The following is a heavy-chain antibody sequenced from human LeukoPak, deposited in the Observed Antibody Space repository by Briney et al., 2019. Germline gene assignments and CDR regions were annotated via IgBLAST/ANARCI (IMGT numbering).Heavy chain of an antibody. CDR2: ITSSGGNT. D-gene: IGHD6-13*01. CDR1: GFTFPNYA. V-gene: IGHV3-23*01. J-gene: IGHJ4*02. Sequence: PGGSLRLSCAASGFTFPNYAMTWVRLAPGKGLEWVSGITSSGGNTYYADSVKGRFTIPRDNSKNTLYLQMNSLRAEDTAVYYCARDRSGQLADYWGQGTLVTVSS. CDR3: ARDRSGQLADY.